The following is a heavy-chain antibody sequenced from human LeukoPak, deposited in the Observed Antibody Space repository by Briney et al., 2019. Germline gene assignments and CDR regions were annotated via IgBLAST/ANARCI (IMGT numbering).Heavy chain of an antibody. Sequence: GASVKVSCKASGGTFSSYAISWVRQAPGQGLEWMGRIILILGIANYAQKFQGRVTITADKSTSTAYMELSSLRSEDTAVYYCAREGIAAAGAFDIWGQGTMVTVSS. V-gene: IGHV1-69*04. J-gene: IGHJ3*02. D-gene: IGHD6-13*01. CDR3: AREGIAAAGAFDI. CDR2: IILILGIA. CDR1: GGTFSSYA.